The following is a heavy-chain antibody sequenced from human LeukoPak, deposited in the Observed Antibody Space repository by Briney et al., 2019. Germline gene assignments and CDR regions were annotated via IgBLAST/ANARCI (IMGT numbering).Heavy chain of an antibody. D-gene: IGHD3-22*01. J-gene: IGHJ4*02. Sequence: GASVKVSCKASGGTFTIYAISWVRQAPGQGLEWMGRIIPILGIANYAQKFQGRVTITADKSTSTAYMELSSLRSEDTAVYYCARDTHYYDSSGHFDYWGQGTLVTVSS. CDR2: IIPILGIA. CDR1: GGTFTIYA. CDR3: ARDTHYYDSSGHFDY. V-gene: IGHV1-69*04.